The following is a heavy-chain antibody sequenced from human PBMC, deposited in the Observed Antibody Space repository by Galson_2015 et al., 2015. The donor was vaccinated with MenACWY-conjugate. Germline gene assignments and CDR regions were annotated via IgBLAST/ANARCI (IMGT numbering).Heavy chain of an antibody. CDR3: ARDRGLEWLPSNWFDP. J-gene: IGHJ5*02. V-gene: IGHV3-33*01. CDR2: IWSDGNKK. Sequence: SLRLSCAASGFTLSSYSMHWVRQSPGKGLEWVALIWSDGNKKSCVDSVRGRFNISRGNSKNTLYLQMNNLRADDTAVYYCARDRGLEWLPSNWFDPWGQGTLVTVSS. D-gene: IGHD3-3*01. CDR1: GFTLSSYS.